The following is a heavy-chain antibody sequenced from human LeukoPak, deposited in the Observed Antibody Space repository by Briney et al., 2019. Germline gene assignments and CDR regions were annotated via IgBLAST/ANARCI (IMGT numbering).Heavy chain of an antibody. CDR2: INHSGST. Sequence: SETLSLTCAVYGGSFSGCYWSWIRQPPGKGLEWTGEINHSGSTNYNPSLKSRVTISVDTSKNQFSLKLSSVTAADTAVYYCARGIHYYDFWSGYYPRRDDAFDIWGQGTMVTVSS. CDR3: ARGIHYYDFWSGYYPRRDDAFDI. J-gene: IGHJ3*02. V-gene: IGHV4-34*01. CDR1: GGSFSGCY. D-gene: IGHD3-3*01.